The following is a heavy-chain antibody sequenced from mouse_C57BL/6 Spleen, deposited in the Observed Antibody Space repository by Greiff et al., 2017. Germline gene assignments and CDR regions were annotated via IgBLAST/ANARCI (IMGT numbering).Heavy chain of an antibody. V-gene: IGHV1-7*01. Sequence: QVHVKQSGAELAKPGASVKLSCKASGYTFTSYWMHWVKQRPGQGLEWIGYINPSSGYTKYNQKFKDKATLTADKSSSTAYMQLSSLTYEDSAVYYCARSYYYGSSPFAYWGQGTLVTVSA. J-gene: IGHJ3*01. CDR1: GYTFTSYW. CDR2: INPSSGYT. D-gene: IGHD1-1*01. CDR3: ARSYYYGSSPFAY.